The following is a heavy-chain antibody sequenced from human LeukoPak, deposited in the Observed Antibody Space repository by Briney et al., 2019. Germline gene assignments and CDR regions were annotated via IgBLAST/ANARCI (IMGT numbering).Heavy chain of an antibody. V-gene: IGHV3-21*01. CDR2: ISGSSSYI. CDR3: ARTPSIVGYTSRELGHWYFDL. D-gene: IGHD6-13*01. J-gene: IGHJ2*01. Sequence: GGSLRLSCAASGFTFSSYSMNWVRQAPGKGREGLSSISGSSSYIYYADSVKGRFNISRENARNSLYVQRKRLRGEERAVYYCARTPSIVGYTSRELGHWYFDLWGRGTPVTVSS. CDR1: GFTFSSYS.